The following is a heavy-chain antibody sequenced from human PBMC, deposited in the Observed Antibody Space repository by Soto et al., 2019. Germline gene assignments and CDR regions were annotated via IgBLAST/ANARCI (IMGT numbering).Heavy chain of an antibody. D-gene: IGHD6-13*01. CDR2: IIPIFGTA. CDR3: ARGPPGSSSWYWYIDL. CDR1: GGTFSSYA. V-gene: IGHV1-69*01. Sequence: QVQLVQSGAEVKKPGSSVKVSCKASGGTFSSYAISWVRQAPGQGLEWMGGIIPIFGTANYAQKFQGRVTITADESTSTANVELSSLRSEDTAVYYFARGPPGSSSWYWYIDLCGRGTLVSVSS. J-gene: IGHJ2*01.